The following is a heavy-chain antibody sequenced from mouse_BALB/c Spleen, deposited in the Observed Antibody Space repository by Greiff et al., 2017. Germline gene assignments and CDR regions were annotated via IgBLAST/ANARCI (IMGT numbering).Heavy chain of an antibody. CDR1: GYAFSSYW. D-gene: IGHD2-10*02. V-gene: IGHV1-80*01. CDR3: ARYGNYDAMDY. J-gene: IGHJ4*01. Sequence: QVQLQQSGAELVRPGSSVKISCKASGYAFSSYWMNWVKQRPGQGLEWIGQIYPGDGDTNYNGKFKGKATLTADTSSSTAYMQLSSLTSEDSAVYFCARYGNYDAMDYWGQGTSVTVSS. CDR2: IYPGDGDT.